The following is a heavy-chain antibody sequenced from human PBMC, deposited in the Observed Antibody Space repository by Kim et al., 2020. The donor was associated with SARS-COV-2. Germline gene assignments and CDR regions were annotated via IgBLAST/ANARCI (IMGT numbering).Heavy chain of an antibody. V-gene: IGHV3-66*01. CDR2: IYSGGST. Sequence: GGSLRLSCAASGFTVSSNYMSWVRQAPRKGLEWVSVIYSGGSTYYADSVKGRFTISRDNSKNTLYLQMNSLRAEDTAVYYCAREGPSSGYFGYYYGMDVWGQGTTVTVSS. CDR3: AREGPSSGYFGYYYGMDV. J-gene: IGHJ6*02. CDR1: GFTVSSNY. D-gene: IGHD3-22*01.